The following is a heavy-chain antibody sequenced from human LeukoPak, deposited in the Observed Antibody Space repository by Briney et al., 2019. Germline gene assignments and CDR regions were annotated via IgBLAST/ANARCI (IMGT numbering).Heavy chain of an antibody. Sequence: ASVKVSCKASGYTFTCYGIRWLRQAPGQGLEWMGWISAYNGNTNYAQKLQGRVTMTTDTSTSTAYMELRSLRSDDTAVYYCARERSYYGSGSNDYWGQGTLVTASS. J-gene: IGHJ4*02. CDR3: ARERSYYGSGSNDY. CDR1: GYTFTCYG. V-gene: IGHV1-18*01. CDR2: ISAYNGNT. D-gene: IGHD3-10*01.